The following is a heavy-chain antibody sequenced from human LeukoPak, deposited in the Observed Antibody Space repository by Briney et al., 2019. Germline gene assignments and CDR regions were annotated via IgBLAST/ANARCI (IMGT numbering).Heavy chain of an antibody. J-gene: IGHJ4*02. Sequence: PGGSLRLSCAASGFTFSSYGMHWVRQGPGKGLEWVGRIKSKTDGGTTDYAAPVKGRFTISRDDSKNTLYLQMNSLKTEDTAAYYCTARNFDYWGQGTLVTVSS. CDR2: IKSKTDGGTT. CDR3: TARNFDY. V-gene: IGHV3-15*01. CDR1: GFTFSSYG.